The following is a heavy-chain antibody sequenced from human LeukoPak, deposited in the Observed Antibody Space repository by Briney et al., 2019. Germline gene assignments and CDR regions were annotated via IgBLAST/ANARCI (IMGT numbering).Heavy chain of an antibody. V-gene: IGHV4-31*03. D-gene: IGHD3-22*01. J-gene: IGHJ3*02. Sequence: SETLSLTCTVSGGSISSGGYYWSWIRQHPGKGLEWIGYIYYSGSTYYNPSLKSRVTISVDTSKNQFSLKLSSVTAADTAAYYCAREDYDSSGYMLGGVFDIWGQGTMVTVSS. CDR3: AREDYDSSGYMLGGVFDI. CDR1: GGSISSGGYY. CDR2: IYYSGST.